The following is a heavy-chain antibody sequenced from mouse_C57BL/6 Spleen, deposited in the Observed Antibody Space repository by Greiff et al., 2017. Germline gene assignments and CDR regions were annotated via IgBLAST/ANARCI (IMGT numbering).Heavy chain of an antibody. CDR3: ARGALYDGYLYAMDY. Sequence: VQLVESDAELVKPGASVKISCKVSGYTFTDHTIHWMKQRPEQGLEWIGYIYPRDGSTKYNEKFKGKATLTADKSSSTAYMQLNSLTSEDSAVYFCARGALYDGYLYAMDYWGQGTSVTVSS. J-gene: IGHJ4*01. V-gene: IGHV1-78*01. CDR1: GYTFTDHT. CDR2: IYPRDGST. D-gene: IGHD2-3*01.